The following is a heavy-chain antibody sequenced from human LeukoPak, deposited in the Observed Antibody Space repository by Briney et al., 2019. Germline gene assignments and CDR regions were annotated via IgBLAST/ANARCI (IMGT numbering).Heavy chain of an antibody. J-gene: IGHJ4*02. CDR2: ISYDGSNK. Sequence: PGGSLRLSCAASGFTFISYAMHWVRQAPGKGLEWVAVISYDGSNKYYADSVKGRFTISRDNSKNTLYLQMNSLRAEDTAVYYCAREISGYDDYYFDYWGQGTLVTVSS. D-gene: IGHD5-12*01. CDR3: AREISGYDDYYFDY. V-gene: IGHV3-30*04. CDR1: GFTFISYA.